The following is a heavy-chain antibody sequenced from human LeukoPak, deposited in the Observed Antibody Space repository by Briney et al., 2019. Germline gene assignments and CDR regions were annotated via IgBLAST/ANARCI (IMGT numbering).Heavy chain of an antibody. J-gene: IGHJ3*02. D-gene: IGHD6-13*01. CDR3: AKDISSSWYGAFDI. CDR2: ISWNSGSI. Sequence: GGSLRLSCAASGFTFDDYAMHWVRQAPGKGLEWVSGISWNSGSIGYANSVKGRSTISRDNAKNSLYLQMNSLRAEDTALYYCAKDISSSWYGAFDIWGQGTMVTVSS. CDR1: GFTFDDYA. V-gene: IGHV3-9*01.